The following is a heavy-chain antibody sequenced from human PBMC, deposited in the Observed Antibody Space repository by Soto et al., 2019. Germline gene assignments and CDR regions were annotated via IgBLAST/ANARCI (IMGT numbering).Heavy chain of an antibody. D-gene: IGHD6-13*01. J-gene: IGHJ4*02. CDR2: ISGYNGNT. Sequence: QVQLVQSGAEVKKPGASVKVSCKAPGYTFTSYGISWVRQAPGQGLEWMGWISGYNGNTNYAQKLQGRVTMTADTAKSTAYMVLRSLRSDDTAVYCCARDWVDISAAGSNDYWGQGTLVTVSP. CDR1: GYTFTSYG. V-gene: IGHV1-18*01. CDR3: ARDWVDISAAGSNDY.